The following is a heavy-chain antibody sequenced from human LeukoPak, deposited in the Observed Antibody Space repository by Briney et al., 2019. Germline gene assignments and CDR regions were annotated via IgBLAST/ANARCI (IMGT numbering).Heavy chain of an antibody. J-gene: IGHJ5*02. Sequence: ASVTVSCKASGYTFTSYAMNWVRQAPGQGLEWMGWINTNTGNPTYAQGFTGRFVFSLDTSVSTAYLQISSLKAEDTAVYYCARVLPTMVRGVIIRSWFDPWGQGTLVTVSS. D-gene: IGHD3-10*01. CDR3: ARVLPTMVRGVIIRSWFDP. V-gene: IGHV7-4-1*02. CDR2: INTNTGNP. CDR1: GYTFTSYA.